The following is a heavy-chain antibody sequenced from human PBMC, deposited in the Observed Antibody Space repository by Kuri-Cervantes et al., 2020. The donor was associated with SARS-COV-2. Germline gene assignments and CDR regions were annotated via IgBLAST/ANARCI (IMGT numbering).Heavy chain of an antibody. D-gene: IGHD6-13*01. V-gene: IGHV1-18*01. Sequence: ASVKVSCKASGYTFTSYGISWVRQAPGQGLEWMGWISAYNGNTNYAQKLQGRVTMTRDTSISTAYMELSRLRSDDTAMYYCARPIAAAEYYFDYWGQGTLVTVSS. CDR1: GYTFTSYG. J-gene: IGHJ4*02. CDR3: ARPIAAAEYYFDY. CDR2: ISAYNGNT.